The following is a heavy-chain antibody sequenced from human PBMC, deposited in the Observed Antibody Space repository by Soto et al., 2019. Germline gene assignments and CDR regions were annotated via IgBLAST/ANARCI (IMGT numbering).Heavy chain of an antibody. CDR3: ARYHNWNYGLDP. Sequence: SETLSLTCTVSGGSISSSNYYWGWIRQPPGKGLEWIGSIYYSGSTYYNPSLTSRVTISIDTSKDQFSLKLSSVTAADTAVYYCARYHNWNYGLDPWGQGTLVT. J-gene: IGHJ5*02. CDR1: GGSISSSNYY. CDR2: IYYSGST. V-gene: IGHV4-39*01. D-gene: IGHD1-7*01.